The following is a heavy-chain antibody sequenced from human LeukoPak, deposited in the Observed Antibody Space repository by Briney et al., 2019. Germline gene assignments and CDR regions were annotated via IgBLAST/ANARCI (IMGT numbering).Heavy chain of an antibody. CDR1: GGSISSGGYY. Sequence: SQTLSLTCTVSGGSISSGGYYWSWIRQHPGKGLEWIGYIYYSGSTYYNPSLKSRVTISVDTSKNQFSLKLSSVTAADTAVYYCARDRSQDYYYYYMDAWGKGTTVTVSS. CDR2: IYYSGST. J-gene: IGHJ6*03. V-gene: IGHV4-31*03. CDR3: ARDRSQDYYYYYMDA.